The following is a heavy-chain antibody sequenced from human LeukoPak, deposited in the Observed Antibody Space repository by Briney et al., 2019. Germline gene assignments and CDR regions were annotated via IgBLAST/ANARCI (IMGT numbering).Heavy chain of an antibody. CDR2: INPNSGGT. CDR1: GYTFTGYY. D-gene: IGHD6-6*01. V-gene: IGHV1-2*06. CDR3: ASWSSSSPGPFDY. J-gene: IGHJ4*02. Sequence: ASVKVSCKASGYTFTGYYMHWVRQAPGQGLEWMGRINPNSGGTNYAQKFQGRVTMTRDTSSSTAYMELSRLRSDDTAVYYCASWSSSSPGPFDYWGQGTLVTVSS.